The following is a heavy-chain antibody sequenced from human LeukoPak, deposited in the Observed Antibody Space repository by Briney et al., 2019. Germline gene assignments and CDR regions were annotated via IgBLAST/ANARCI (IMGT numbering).Heavy chain of an antibody. J-gene: IGHJ4*02. CDR2: IHHSGST. V-gene: IGHV4-39*07. CDR1: GGSISTSTYY. Sequence: PSETLSLTCTVSGGSISTSTYYWAWIRQPPGKGLEWIGSIHHSGSTHYNPSLKSRVTISVDTSKNQFSLKLSSVTAADTAVYYCARKGYYYGSGELDYWGQGTLVTVSS. CDR3: ARKGYYYGSGELDY. D-gene: IGHD3-10*01.